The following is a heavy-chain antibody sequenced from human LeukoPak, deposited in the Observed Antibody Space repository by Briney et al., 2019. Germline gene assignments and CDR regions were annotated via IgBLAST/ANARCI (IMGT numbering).Heavy chain of an antibody. D-gene: IGHD1-26*01. CDR2: VYPADSDT. CDR3: ARHIQSGGAPASGVH. Sequence: GESLKISCQGSGYTFSNYWIGWVRQMPGKGLEWVGVVYPADSDTRYSPSFQGQVTISVDKSISTTYLQWNSLRASDTAMYYCARHIQSGGAPASGVHWGQGTLVTVSS. CDR1: GYTFSNYW. J-gene: IGHJ4*01. V-gene: IGHV5-51*01.